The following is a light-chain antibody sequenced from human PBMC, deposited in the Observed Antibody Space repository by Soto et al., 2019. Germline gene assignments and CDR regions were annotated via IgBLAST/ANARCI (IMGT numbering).Light chain of an antibody. CDR3: QPYGSSYT. Sequence: EIVLTQSPGTLSLSPGERATLSCRASQSVSSSYLAWYQQKPGQAPRLLIYGASSRGTGIPDRFSASGSGTVFTLTISSVEPEDLAVYYCQPYGSSYTFGQGTKRDSK. CDR1: QSVSSSY. J-gene: IGKJ2*01. CDR2: GAS. V-gene: IGKV3-20*01.